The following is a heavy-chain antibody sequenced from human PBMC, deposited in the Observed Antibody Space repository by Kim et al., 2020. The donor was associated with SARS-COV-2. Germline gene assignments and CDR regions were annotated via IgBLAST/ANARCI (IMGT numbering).Heavy chain of an antibody. D-gene: IGHD3-10*01. CDR3: AKDQPFGEGN. V-gene: IGHV3-23*01. CDR2: ISGTGITT. Sequence: GGSLRLSCAASGFTFSSYAMSWVRQAPGKGLEWVSAISGTGITTYYADSVKGRFTISRDNSKNTLSLQMNSLRAEDTAVYYCAKDQPFGEGNWGQGTLVTVSS. CDR1: GFTFSSYA. J-gene: IGHJ4*02.